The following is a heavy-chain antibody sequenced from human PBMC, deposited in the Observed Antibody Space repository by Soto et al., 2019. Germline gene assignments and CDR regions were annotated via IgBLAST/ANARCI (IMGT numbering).Heavy chain of an antibody. V-gene: IGHV4-61*01. CDR1: GGSVSSGSNY. Sequence: SETLSLTCTVSGGSVSSGSNYCSWIRQPPGKGLEWIGYIYYSVSTNYNPSLKSRVTISVDTSKNQFSLNLSSVTAADTAVYYCPRLNPRRYFEYWGQGTLVTVSS. J-gene: IGHJ4*02. CDR3: PRLNPRRYFEY. CDR2: IYYSVST.